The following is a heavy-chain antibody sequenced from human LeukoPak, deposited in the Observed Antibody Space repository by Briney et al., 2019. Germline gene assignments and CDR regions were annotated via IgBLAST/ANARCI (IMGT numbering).Heavy chain of an antibody. V-gene: IGHV1-24*01. CDR3: ATDHTGFDR. CDR2: FDTEDGET. J-gene: IGHJ5*02. D-gene: IGHD5-18*01. CDR1: GYTLTELS. Sequence: ASVTVSCTVSGYTLTELSMHWVRQAHGKGIEWMGGFDTEDGETIYAQKFQGRVTMTEDTSTDTAYMELSSLRSEDTAVYYCATDHTGFDRWGQGTLVTVSS.